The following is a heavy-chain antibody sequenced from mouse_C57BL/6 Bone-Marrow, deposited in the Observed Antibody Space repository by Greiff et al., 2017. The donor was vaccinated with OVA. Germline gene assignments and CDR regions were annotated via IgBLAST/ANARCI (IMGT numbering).Heavy chain of an antibody. CDR1: GYTFTDYY. CDR3: ARSLYGNLWFAY. Sequence: EVQLQQSGPELVKPGASVMISCKASGYTFTDYYMNWVKQSHGKSLEWIGDINPNNGGTSYNQKFKGKATLTVDKSSSTAYMELRSLTSEDSAVYYCARSLYGNLWFAYWGQGTLVTVSA. J-gene: IGHJ3*01. V-gene: IGHV1-26*01. CDR2: INPNNGGT. D-gene: IGHD2-1*01.